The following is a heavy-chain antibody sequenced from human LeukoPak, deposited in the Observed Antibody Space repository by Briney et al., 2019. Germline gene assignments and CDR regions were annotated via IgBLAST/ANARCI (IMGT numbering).Heavy chain of an antibody. D-gene: IGHD4-23*01. CDR2: ISSSSSYI. Sequence: PGGSLRLSCAASGFTFSSYSMNWVRQAPGKGLEWVSSISSSSSYIYYADSVKGRFTISRDNAKNSLYLQMNSLRAEDTAVYYCARASVVVALRPVSSSPAPLDYWGQGTLVTVSS. CDR1: GFTFSSYS. J-gene: IGHJ4*02. CDR3: ARASVVVALRPVSSSPAPLDY. V-gene: IGHV3-21*01.